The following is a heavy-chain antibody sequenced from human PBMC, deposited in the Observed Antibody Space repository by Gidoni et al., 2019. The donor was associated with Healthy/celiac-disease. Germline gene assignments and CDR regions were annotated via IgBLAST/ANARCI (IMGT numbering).Heavy chain of an antibody. CDR1: GFTFSSYG. V-gene: IGHV3-30*18. CDR2: ISYDGSNK. CDR3: AKDGVRIN. Sequence: QVQLVESGGGVVQPGRSLRLPCAASGFTFSSYGMHWVRQAPGKGLEWVAVISYDGSNKYYADSVKGRFTISRDNSKNTLYLQMNSLRAEDTAVYYCAKDGVRINWGQGTLVTVSS. D-gene: IGHD3-16*01. J-gene: IGHJ4*02.